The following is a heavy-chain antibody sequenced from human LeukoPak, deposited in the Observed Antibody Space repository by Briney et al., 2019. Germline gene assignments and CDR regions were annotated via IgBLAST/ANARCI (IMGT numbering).Heavy chain of an antibody. J-gene: IGHJ4*02. Sequence: GGSLRLSCVASGYTFSNYGMTWVRQAPGKGLEWVSAVSASGGHTFYVDSARGRFTVPRDNSKNTLYLQMDSLRADDTAVYYCAKESGTSRPLDFWGQGNLGTVSS. CDR3: AKESGTSRPLDF. D-gene: IGHD1-1*01. CDR2: VSASGGHT. V-gene: IGHV3-23*01. CDR1: GYTFSNYG.